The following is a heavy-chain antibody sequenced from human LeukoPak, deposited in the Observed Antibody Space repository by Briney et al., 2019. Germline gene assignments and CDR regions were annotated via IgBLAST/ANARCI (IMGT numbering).Heavy chain of an antibody. D-gene: IGHD4-17*01. CDR3: AREGDKYGDYPFDY. CDR2: IYYSGST. J-gene: IGHJ4*02. CDR1: GGSISSSSYY. Sequence: PSETLSLTCTVSGGSISSSSYYWGWIRQPPGKGLEWIGSIYYSGSTYYNPSLKSRVAISVDTSKNQFSLKLSSVTAADTAVYYCAREGDKYGDYPFDYWGQETLVTVSS. V-gene: IGHV4-39*02.